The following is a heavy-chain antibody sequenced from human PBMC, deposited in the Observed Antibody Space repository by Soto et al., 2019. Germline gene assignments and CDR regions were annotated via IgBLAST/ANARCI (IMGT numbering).Heavy chain of an antibody. D-gene: IGHD3-3*01. CDR1: GFSLTTSGVG. CDR3: AHRVLRTVFGLVTTTAIYFDF. CDR2: IYWDDDK. Sequence: QITLNESGPTVVRPTETLTLTCRFSGFSLTTSGVGVGWIRQSPGKAPEWLALIYWDDDKRYSASLKSRLTITKDTFKKHVVLTVSDLDPTDTATYYCAHRVLRTVFGLVTTTAIYFDFWGQGTPVAVSS. V-gene: IGHV2-5*02. J-gene: IGHJ4*02.